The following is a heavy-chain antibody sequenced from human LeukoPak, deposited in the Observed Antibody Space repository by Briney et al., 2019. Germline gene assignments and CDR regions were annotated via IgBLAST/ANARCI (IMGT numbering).Heavy chain of an antibody. CDR2: IIPIFATT. J-gene: IGHJ5*02. Sequence: SVKVSCKASGGTFSSFTINWVRQAPGQGLEWVGGIIPIFATTNYAQKFQGSVTITTDESTSTAYMELTSLSSEDTAVYYCARNVAAAGGWFDPWGQGTLVTVSA. V-gene: IGHV1-69*05. D-gene: IGHD2-8*02. CDR3: ARNVAAAGGWFDP. CDR1: GGTFSSFT.